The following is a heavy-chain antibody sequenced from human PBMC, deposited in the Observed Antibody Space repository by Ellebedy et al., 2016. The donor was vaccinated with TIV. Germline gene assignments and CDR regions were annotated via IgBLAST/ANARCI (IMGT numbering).Heavy chain of an antibody. J-gene: IGHJ4*02. Sequence: PGGSLRLSCAASGFTFSSYSMNWVRQAPGKGLEWVSYISSSSSTIYYADSVKGRFTISRDNAKNTLYLQMNSLRAEDTAVYYCARDRMVNHFDYWGQGTLVTVSS. D-gene: IGHD2-21*01. V-gene: IGHV3-48*04. CDR1: GFTFSSYS. CDR2: ISSSSSTI. CDR3: ARDRMVNHFDY.